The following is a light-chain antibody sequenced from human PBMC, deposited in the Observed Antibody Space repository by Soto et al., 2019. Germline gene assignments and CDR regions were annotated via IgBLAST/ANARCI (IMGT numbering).Light chain of an antibody. CDR2: EGS. CDR3: CSYAGSRV. J-gene: IGLJ2*01. CDR1: SSDVGSYKL. Sequence: QSVLTQPASVSGSPGQSITISCTGTSSDVGSYKLVAWYQQHPGKAPKLMIYEGSKRPSGVSNRFSGSKSGNTASLTISGLQAEDEADYYCCSYAGSRVFGGGTQLTVL. V-gene: IGLV2-23*01.